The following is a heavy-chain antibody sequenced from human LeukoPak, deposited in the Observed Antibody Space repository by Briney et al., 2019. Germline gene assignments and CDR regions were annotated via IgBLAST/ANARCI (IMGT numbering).Heavy chain of an antibody. CDR3: AREGGGSGLWYYDL. Sequence: QPGGSLRLSCAASGFTFGSYSMHWVRQAPGKGPEFVSVIGGDGLTTFYADSAKDRFTISRDNSKSTLYLEMGSLRAEDMAVYYCAREGGGSGLWYYDLWGRGTLVTVSS. V-gene: IGHV3-64*02. D-gene: IGHD1-26*01. CDR1: GFTFGSYS. J-gene: IGHJ2*01. CDR2: IGGDGLTT.